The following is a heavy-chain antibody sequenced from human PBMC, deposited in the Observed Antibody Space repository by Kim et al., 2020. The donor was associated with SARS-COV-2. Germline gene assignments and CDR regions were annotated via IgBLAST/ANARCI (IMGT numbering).Heavy chain of an antibody. CDR2: IYPGDSDT. J-gene: IGHJ6*01. Sequence: GESLKISCKGSGYIFATYWIGWVRQMPGRGLEWMGAIYPGDSDTRYSPSFQGQVTISADKSISTAYVEWSSLKASDTAMYYCARLGVLESFLDVWGQGTTVTVSS. CDR1: GYIFATYW. CDR3: ARLGVLESFLDV. D-gene: IGHD3-10*01. V-gene: IGHV5-51*01.